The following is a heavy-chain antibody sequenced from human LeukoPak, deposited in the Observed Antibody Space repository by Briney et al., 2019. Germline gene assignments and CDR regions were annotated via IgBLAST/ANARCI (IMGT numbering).Heavy chain of an antibody. CDR1: GGSFSGYY. CDR3: ARGVPYYDFWSGYRSNLYYFDY. CDR2: INHSGST. Sequence: PSETLSLTCAVYGGSFSGYYWSWIRQPPGKGLEWIGEINHSGSTNYNPSLKSRVTISVDTSKNQFSLKLSSVTAADTAVYYCARGVPYYDFWSGYRSNLYYFDYWGQGTLVTVSS. D-gene: IGHD3-3*01. J-gene: IGHJ4*02. V-gene: IGHV4-34*01.